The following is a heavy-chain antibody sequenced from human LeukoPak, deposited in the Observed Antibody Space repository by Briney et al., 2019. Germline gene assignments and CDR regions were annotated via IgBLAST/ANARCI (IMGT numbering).Heavy chain of an antibody. J-gene: IGHJ4*02. CDR3: ARFTYYYDSSGYLGGYYFDY. CDR2: IYYSGST. V-gene: IGHV4-39*01. Sequence: PSETLSLTCTVSGGSISSSSYYWGWTRQPPGKGLEWIGSIYYSGSTYYNPSLKSRVTISVDTSKNQFSLKLSSVTAADTAVYCCARFTYYYDSSGYLGGYYFDYWGQGTLVTVSS. CDR1: GGSISSSSYY. D-gene: IGHD3-22*01.